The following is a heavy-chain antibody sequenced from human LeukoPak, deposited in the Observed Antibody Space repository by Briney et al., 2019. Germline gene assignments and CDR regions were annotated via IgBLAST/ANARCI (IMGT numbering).Heavy chain of an antibody. D-gene: IGHD2-21*01. CDR2: INPSGGST. CDR1: GYTFTTYF. V-gene: IGHV1-46*01. J-gene: IGHJ4*02. CDR3: ARVDTILWRSPPFDF. Sequence: ASVKVSCKASGYTFTTYFMHWVRQAPGQGLEWMAIINPSGGSTTYARKFEGRITVTGDTSTSTVYLELSSLRSEDTAVYYCARVDTILWRSPPFDFWGQGTLVTVAS.